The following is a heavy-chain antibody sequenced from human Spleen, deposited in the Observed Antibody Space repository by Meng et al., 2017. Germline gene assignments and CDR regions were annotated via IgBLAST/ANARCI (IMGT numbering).Heavy chain of an antibody. CDR2: ISGSGGST. J-gene: IGHJ5*02. V-gene: IGHV3-23*01. CDR3: ARTSLSAYYDFWSGGNWFDP. Sequence: GGPLRLSCAASGFTFSSYAMSWVGQAPGKGLEWVSAISGSGGSTYYVDRVKGRFTISRDNSKNTLYLQMNSLRAEDTAVYYCARTSLSAYYDFWSGGNWFDPWGQGTRVTGSS. CDR1: GFTFSSYA. D-gene: IGHD3-3*01.